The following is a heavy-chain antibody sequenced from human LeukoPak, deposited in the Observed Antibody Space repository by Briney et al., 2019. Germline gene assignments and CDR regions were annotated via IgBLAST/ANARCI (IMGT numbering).Heavy chain of an antibody. Sequence: GASVTVSCKASGYTFTGYYMHWVRQAPGQGLEWMGWINPNSGGTNYAQKFQGWVTMTRDTSISTAYMELSRLRSDDTAVYYCARPPNILGDAFDIWGQGTMVTVSS. CDR1: GYTFTGYY. CDR2: INPNSGGT. J-gene: IGHJ3*02. D-gene: IGHD2-8*01. CDR3: ARPPNILGDAFDI. V-gene: IGHV1-2*04.